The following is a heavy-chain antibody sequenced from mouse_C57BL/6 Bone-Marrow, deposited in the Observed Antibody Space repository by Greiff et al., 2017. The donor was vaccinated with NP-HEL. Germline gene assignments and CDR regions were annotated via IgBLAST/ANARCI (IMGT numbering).Heavy chain of an antibody. CDR3: AFITTVVASYWYFDV. CDR2: IDPANGNT. D-gene: IGHD1-1*01. CDR1: GFNIKNTY. Sequence: EVKLQESVAELVRPGASVKLSCTASGFNIKNTYMHWVKQRPEQGLEWIGRIDPANGNTKYAPKFQGKATITADTSSNTAYLQLSSLTSEDNAIYYCAFITTVVASYWYFDVWGTGTTVTVSS. V-gene: IGHV14-3*01. J-gene: IGHJ1*03.